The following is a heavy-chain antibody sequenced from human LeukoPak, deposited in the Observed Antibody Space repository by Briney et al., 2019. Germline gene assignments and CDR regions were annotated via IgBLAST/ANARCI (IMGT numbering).Heavy chain of an antibody. V-gene: IGHV3-48*01. Sequence: GGSLRLSCAASGFTFSSYSMNWVRQAPGKGLEWVSYFSSSSSSSSTIYYADSVKGRFTISRDNAKNSLYLHMNSLRAEDTAVYYCNYYGSGSSYYFDYWGQGTLVTVSS. CDR2: FSSSSSSSSTI. CDR1: GFTFSSYS. D-gene: IGHD3-10*01. CDR3: NYYGSGSSYYFDY. J-gene: IGHJ4*02.